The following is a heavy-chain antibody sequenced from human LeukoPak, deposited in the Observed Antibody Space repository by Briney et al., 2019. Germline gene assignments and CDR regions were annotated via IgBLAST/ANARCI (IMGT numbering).Heavy chain of an antibody. CDR1: GGSIRSFY. CDR2: ISYSGYT. D-gene: IGHD4-23*01. V-gene: IGHV4-59*01. Sequence: SETLSLTCTVSGGSIRSFYWSWIRQAPGKGLEWIGFISYSGYTSYSPSLKSRVGISVDTSKSQFSPRLSSMTAADTAIYYCARGRNDNGGMFFDSWAQGTLVTVSS. CDR3: ARGRNDNGGMFFDS. J-gene: IGHJ4*02.